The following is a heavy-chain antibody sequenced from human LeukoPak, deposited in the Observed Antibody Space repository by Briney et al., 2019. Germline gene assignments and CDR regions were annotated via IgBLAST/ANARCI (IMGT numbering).Heavy chain of an antibody. V-gene: IGHV3-9*02. Sequence: GGSLRLSCAASGFTSDDYAMYWVRQAPGKGLEWVSGISWNSGSIGYADSVKGRFTISRDNAKNSLYLQMNSLRAEDMALYYCAKSGTGYSYGFDYWGQGTLVTVSS. CDR3: AKSGTGYSYGFDY. CDR2: ISWNSGSI. CDR1: GFTSDDYA. J-gene: IGHJ4*02. D-gene: IGHD5-18*01.